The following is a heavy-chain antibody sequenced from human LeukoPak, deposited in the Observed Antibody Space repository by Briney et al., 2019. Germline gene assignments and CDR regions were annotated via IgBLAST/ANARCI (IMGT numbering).Heavy chain of an antibody. D-gene: IGHD2-15*01. V-gene: IGHV4-59*01. CDR1: GGSISTYY. J-gene: IGHJ3*02. CDR2: IYYSGST. CDR3: ARVKCSGGSCYSFWAFDI. Sequence: SETLSLTCTVSGGSISTYYWSWIRQPPGKGLEWIGYIYYSGSTNYNPSLKSRVTISVDTSKNQFSLKLISVTAADTAVYYCARVKCSGGSCYSFWAFDIWGQGTMVTVSS.